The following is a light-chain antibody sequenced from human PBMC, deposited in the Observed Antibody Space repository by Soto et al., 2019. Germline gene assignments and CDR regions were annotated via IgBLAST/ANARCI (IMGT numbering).Light chain of an antibody. V-gene: IGLV2-23*03. CDR2: EGN. CDR1: SSDVGSYNL. Sequence: QSVLTQPASVSGSPGQSITISCTGTSSDVGSYNLVSWYQQHPGKAPKLMIYEGNKRPSGVSNRFSGSKSGNTASLTISGLQAEDEADYYCCSYAGSSTFVVFGGGTQLTVL. J-gene: IGLJ2*01. CDR3: CSYAGSSTFVV.